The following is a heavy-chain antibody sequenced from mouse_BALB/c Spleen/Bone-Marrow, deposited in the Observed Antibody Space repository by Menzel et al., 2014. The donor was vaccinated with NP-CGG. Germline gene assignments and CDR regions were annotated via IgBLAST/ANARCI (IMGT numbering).Heavy chain of an antibody. V-gene: IGHV1-7*01. D-gene: IGHD4-1*01. Sequence: VQGVESGAELAEPGASVKMSCKVSDYTFTTYWMHWVKQRPGQGLEWIGYIDPRTGYTEYNQKFKDKATLTADKSSSTAYMQLSSLTSEDSAVYYCARYWDAYWGQGTLVTVSA. CDR1: DYTFTTYW. J-gene: IGHJ3*01. CDR2: IDPRTGYT. CDR3: ARYWDAY.